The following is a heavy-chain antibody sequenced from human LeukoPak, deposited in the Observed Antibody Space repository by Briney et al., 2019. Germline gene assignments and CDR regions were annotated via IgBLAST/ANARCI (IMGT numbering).Heavy chain of an antibody. CDR3: ARDGLGGSGAFDI. V-gene: IGHV1-2*02. D-gene: IGHD3-16*01. J-gene: IGHJ3*02. Sequence: ASVKVSCKASGYTFTGYYIHWVRQAPGQGLEWMGWVNPDSGGTNYAQKFQGGVTMTRDTSISTAYMELSRLRSDDTAVYYCARDGLGGSGAFDIWGQGTMVTVSS. CDR2: VNPDSGGT. CDR1: GYTFTGYY.